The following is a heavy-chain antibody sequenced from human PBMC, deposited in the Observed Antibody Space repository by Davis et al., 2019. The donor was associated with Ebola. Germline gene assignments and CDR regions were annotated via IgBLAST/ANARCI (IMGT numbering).Heavy chain of an antibody. CDR1: GGSISSGGYY. Sequence: GSLRLSCTVSGGSISSGGYYWSWIRQPPGKGLEWIGEINHSGSTNYNPSLKSRVTISVDTSKNQFSLKLSSVTAADTAVYYCARGLSNSQVDYWGQGTLVTVSS. D-gene: IGHD4-23*01. J-gene: IGHJ4*02. CDR3: ARGLSNSQVDY. V-gene: IGHV4-39*07. CDR2: INHSGST.